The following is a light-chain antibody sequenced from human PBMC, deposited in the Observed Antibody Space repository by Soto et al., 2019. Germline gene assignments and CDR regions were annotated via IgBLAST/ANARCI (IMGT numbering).Light chain of an antibody. Sequence: DFQMTQSPSSLSASVGDRVTITCRASQDIGDDLGWYQQRPGEAPKRLIYAASILPSGVPSRFSGSGSGREFTLTISGLQPEDFATYFCLELNTYPFTFGGGTKVEIK. CDR3: LELNTYPFT. J-gene: IGKJ4*01. V-gene: IGKV1-17*01. CDR2: AAS. CDR1: QDIGDD.